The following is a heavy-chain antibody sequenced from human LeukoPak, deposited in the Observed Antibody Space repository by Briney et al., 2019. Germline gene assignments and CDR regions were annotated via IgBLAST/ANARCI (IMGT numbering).Heavy chain of an antibody. Sequence: RASVKVSCKASGYTFTSYAMHWVRQAPGQRLEWMGWINAGNGNTKYSQKFQGRVTITGDTSASTAYMELSSLRSEDTAVYYCARGYSSSWPAYYYFDYWGQGTLVTVSS. CDR1: GYTFTSYA. CDR3: ARGYSSSWPAYYYFDY. V-gene: IGHV1-3*01. CDR2: INAGNGNT. J-gene: IGHJ4*02. D-gene: IGHD6-13*01.